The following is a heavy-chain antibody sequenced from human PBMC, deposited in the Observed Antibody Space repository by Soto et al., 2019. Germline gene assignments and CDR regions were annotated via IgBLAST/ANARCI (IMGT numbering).Heavy chain of an antibody. J-gene: IGHJ4*02. CDR3: ARAPYYYDSSGYCYYFDY. CDR1: GGSVSSGSYY. V-gene: IGHV4-61*01. D-gene: IGHD3-22*01. CDR2: IYYSGST. Sequence: SETLSLTCTVSGGSVSSGSYYWSWIRQPPGKGLEWIGYIYYSGSTNYNPSLKSRVTISVDTSKNQFSLELSSVTAADTAVYYCARAPYYYDSSGYCYYFDYWGQGPLVTVSS.